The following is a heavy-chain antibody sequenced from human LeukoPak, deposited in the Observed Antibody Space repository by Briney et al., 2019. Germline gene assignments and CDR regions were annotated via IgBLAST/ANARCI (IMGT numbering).Heavy chain of an antibody. J-gene: IGHJ4*02. CDR2: IYYGGST. CDR1: GGSISSGDYY. Sequence: SETLSLTCTVSGGSISSGDYYWSWIRQPPGKGLEWIGYIYYGGSTYYNPSLKSRVTISVDTSKNQFSLKLSSVTAADTAVYYCARAKSGYEFDYWGQGTLVTVSS. CDR3: ARAKSGYEFDY. D-gene: IGHD5-12*01. V-gene: IGHV4-30-4*01.